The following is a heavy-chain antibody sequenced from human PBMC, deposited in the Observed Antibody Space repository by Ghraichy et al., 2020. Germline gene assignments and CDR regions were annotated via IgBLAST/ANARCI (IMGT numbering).Heavy chain of an antibody. CDR2: ISSGSTTI. V-gene: IGHV3-48*02. J-gene: IGHJ4*02. CDR1: GFTFSEYS. Sequence: GGSLRLSCAASGFTFSEYSMNWVRQAPGKGPEWISYISSGSTTIYYADSVKGRFTISRDNAKESLYLQMNSLRDEDTTWYYCARIHNSPERFDGSVYWGQGTLVTVTS. CDR3: ARIHNSPERFDGSVY. D-gene: IGHD3-3*01.